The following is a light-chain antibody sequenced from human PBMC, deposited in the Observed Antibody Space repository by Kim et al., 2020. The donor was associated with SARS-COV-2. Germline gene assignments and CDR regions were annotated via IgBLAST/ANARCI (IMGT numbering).Light chain of an antibody. J-gene: IGLJ2*01. CDR1: KLGDKY. CDR3: QAWDSSTAV. V-gene: IGLV3-1*01. CDR2: YDD. Sequence: VSPGQTATSTCAGDKLGDKYAFWYQQKPGQTPVLVIYYDDKRPSEIPERFSGSTSGNTATLTISGTQTMDEASYFCQAWDSSTAVFGGGTQLTVL.